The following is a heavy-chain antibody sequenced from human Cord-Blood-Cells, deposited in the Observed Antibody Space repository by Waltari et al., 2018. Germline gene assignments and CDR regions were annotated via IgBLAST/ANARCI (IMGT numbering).Heavy chain of an antibody. CDR2: INHSGST. D-gene: IGHD2-2*02. Sequence: QVQLQQWGAGLLKPSATLSLTGAVYGGSFSGYYCSWVRQPPGVGLEWIGEINHSGSTNYNPSLKSRVTISVDTSKNQFSLKLSSVTAADTAVYYCARGVAAAIRGDYYYYMDVWGKGTTVTVSS. CDR1: GGSFSGYY. CDR3: ARGVAAAIRGDYYYYMDV. V-gene: IGHV4-34*01. J-gene: IGHJ6*03.